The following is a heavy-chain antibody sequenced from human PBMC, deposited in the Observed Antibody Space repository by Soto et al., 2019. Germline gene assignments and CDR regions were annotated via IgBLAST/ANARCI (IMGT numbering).Heavy chain of an antibody. CDR2: ISYDGNNK. J-gene: IGHJ2*01. V-gene: IGHV3-30-3*01. D-gene: IGHD5-18*01. CDR3: ARDPLWGTAMVLWYFDL. CDR1: GFTFSSYA. Sequence: QVQLVESGGGVVQPGRSLRLSCAASGFTFSSYAMHWVRQAPGKGLEWVAVISYDGNNKYYADSVKGRFTISRDNSKNTLYLQMNSLRAEDTAVYYCARDPLWGTAMVLWYFDLWGRGTLVTVSS.